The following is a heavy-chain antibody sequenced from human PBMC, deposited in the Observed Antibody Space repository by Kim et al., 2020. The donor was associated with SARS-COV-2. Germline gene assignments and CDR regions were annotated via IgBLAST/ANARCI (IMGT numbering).Heavy chain of an antibody. Sequence: SETLSLTCTVSGGSISSSSYYWGWIRQPPGKGLEWIGSIYYSGSTYYNPSLKSRVTISVDTSKNQFSLKLSSVTAADTAVYYCARRKQEWLVPNAFDIWGQGTMVTVSS. CDR2: IYYSGST. CDR1: GGSISSSSYY. CDR3: ARRKQEWLVPNAFDI. D-gene: IGHD6-19*01. J-gene: IGHJ3*02. V-gene: IGHV4-39*01.